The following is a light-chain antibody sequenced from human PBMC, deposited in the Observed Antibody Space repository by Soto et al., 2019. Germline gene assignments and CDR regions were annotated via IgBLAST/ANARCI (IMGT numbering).Light chain of an antibody. CDR3: VSFTSSTTYV. J-gene: IGLJ1*01. CDR2: DVA. CDR1: SSDVGGSNF. V-gene: IGLV2-14*03. Sequence: QSALTQPASVSASRGQSITISCTGTSSDVGGSNFVSWYQQHPGKPPKLIIYDVATRPSGVSNRFSGSKSGSTASLIISRLQTEDEADYYCVSFTSSTTYVFGSGTKVTVL.